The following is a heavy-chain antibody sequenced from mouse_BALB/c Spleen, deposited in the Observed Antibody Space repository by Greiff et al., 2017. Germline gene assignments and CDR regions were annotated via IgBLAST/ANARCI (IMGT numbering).Heavy chain of an antibody. V-gene: IGHV5-6-5*01. CDR2: ISSGGST. D-gene: IGHD2-3*01. CDR1: GFTFSSYA. J-gene: IGHJ2*01. Sequence: EVQRVESGGGLVKPGGSLKLSCAASGFTFSSYAMSWVRQTPEKRLEWVASISSGGSTYYPDSVKGRFTISRDNARNILYLQMSSLRSEDTAMYYCARFYDGLDYWGQGTTLTVSS. CDR3: ARFYDGLDY.